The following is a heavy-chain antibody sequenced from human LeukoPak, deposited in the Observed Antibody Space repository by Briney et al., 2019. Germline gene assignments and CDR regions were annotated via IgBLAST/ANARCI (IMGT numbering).Heavy chain of an antibody. Sequence: GGSLRLSCAASGFTFDDYGMSWVRQAPGKGLEWVSGIYWNGGGTGYADSVKGRFTISRDNAKKSLYLQMNSLRAEDTALYYCARGGRGGKALGYWGPGTLVTVSS. CDR3: ARGGRGGKALGY. CDR2: IYWNGGGT. D-gene: IGHD3-10*01. CDR1: GFTFDDYG. V-gene: IGHV3-20*04. J-gene: IGHJ4*02.